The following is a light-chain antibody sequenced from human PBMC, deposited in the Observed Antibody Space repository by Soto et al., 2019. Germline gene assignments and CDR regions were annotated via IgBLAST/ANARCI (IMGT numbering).Light chain of an antibody. V-gene: IGKV1-5*03. CDR3: HQYHSFFNYT. Sequence: DIQMTQSPSTLSASVGDRVTITCRASHSISAWLAWYQQKPGKAPKLLIYKASTLDSGVPSRFSGSGSGTEFTLTISSLQPDDFAPYYCHQYHSFFNYTFGQGTKLEIK. CDR1: HSISAW. J-gene: IGKJ2*01. CDR2: KAS.